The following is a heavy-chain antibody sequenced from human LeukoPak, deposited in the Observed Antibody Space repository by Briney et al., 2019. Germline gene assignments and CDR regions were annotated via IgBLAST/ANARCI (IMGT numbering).Heavy chain of an antibody. V-gene: IGHV7-4-1*02. CDR2: INTNTGNP. D-gene: IGHD3-10*01. CDR1: GYTFTSYA. CDR3: ARDQEWFGEISGPTGY. Sequence: ASVKVSCKASGYTFTSYAMNWVRQAPGQGLEWMGWINTNTGNPTYAQGFTGRFVFSLDTSVSTAYLQISSLKAEDTAVYYCARDQEWFGEISGPTGYWGQGTLVTVSS. J-gene: IGHJ4*02.